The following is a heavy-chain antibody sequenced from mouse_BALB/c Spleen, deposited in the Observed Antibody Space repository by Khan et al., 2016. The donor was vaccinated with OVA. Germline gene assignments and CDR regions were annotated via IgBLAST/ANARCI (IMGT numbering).Heavy chain of an antibody. V-gene: IGHV2-6-1*01. J-gene: IGHJ4*01. CDR3: ARQPFDHYDIMDC. Sequence: QMQLEESGPGLVAPSQSLSITCTISGFSLTNYGVHWVRQPPGKGLEWLVVIWSDGGTTYNSALKSRLTISKDNSNSQVFLKMNSLRTDNTAMYFCARQPFDHYDIMDCWGQGTSVTVSS. CDR2: IWSDGGT. CDR1: GFSLTNYG.